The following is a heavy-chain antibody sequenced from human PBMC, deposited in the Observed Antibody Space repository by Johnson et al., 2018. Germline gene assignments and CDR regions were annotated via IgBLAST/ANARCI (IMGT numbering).Heavy chain of an antibody. J-gene: IGHJ1*01. D-gene: IGHD3-10*01. CDR3: ARDRSWFRPSGTTHAEYFQH. Sequence: VQLVESGGGVVQPGRSLRLSCAASGFTFSSYGMHWVRQAPGKGLEWVAVISYDGSNKYYADSVKGRFTISRDNSKNTLYLKMNSLRAEDTAGYYCARDRSWFRPSGTTHAEYFQHWGQGTLVTVSS. V-gene: IGHV3-30*03. CDR2: ISYDGSNK. CDR1: GFTFSSYG.